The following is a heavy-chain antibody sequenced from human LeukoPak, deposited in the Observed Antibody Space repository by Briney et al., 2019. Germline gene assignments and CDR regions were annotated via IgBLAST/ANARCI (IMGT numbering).Heavy chain of an antibody. D-gene: IGHD3-10*01. Sequence: GGSLRLSCAASGFTFSSYAMHWVRQAPGKGREWVAVISYDGSNKYYADSVKGRFTTSRDNSKNTLYLQMNSLRAEDRAVYYCAREGRVGYYGSGSYSPHNWFDPWGQGTLVTVSS. J-gene: IGHJ5*02. CDR1: GFTFSSYA. CDR2: ISYDGSNK. V-gene: IGHV3-30*04. CDR3: AREGRVGYYGSGSYSPHNWFDP.